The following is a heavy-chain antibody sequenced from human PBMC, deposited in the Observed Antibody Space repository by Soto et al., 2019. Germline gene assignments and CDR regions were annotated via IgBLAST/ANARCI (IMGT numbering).Heavy chain of an antibody. Sequence: GGSLRLSYVASGFPFSSYSINWVRQAPGKGLEWVSYISASSSSIYYADSVKGRFTVSRDNAKNSLHLQMNSLRDEDTAVYYCARGAYCGGDCYYYAMDVWRQGTTVTVSS. CDR2: ISASSSSI. CDR1: GFPFSSYS. CDR3: ARGAYCGGDCYYYAMDV. J-gene: IGHJ6*02. D-gene: IGHD2-21*01. V-gene: IGHV3-48*02.